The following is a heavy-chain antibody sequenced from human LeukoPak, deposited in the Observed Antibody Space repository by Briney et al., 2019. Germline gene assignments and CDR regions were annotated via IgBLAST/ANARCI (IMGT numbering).Heavy chain of an antibody. CDR1: GGSISSTNYY. CDR2: VYYSGST. Sequence: SETLSLTCTVSGGSISSTNYYWGWIRQPPGRGLEWIGSVYYSGSTYSNPSLKSRVTVSVDTSKSQFSLKLTSVTAADTAVYYCARLYHDSRGYYWFDPWGQGTLVTVSS. V-gene: IGHV4-39*01. CDR3: ARLYHDSRGYYWFDP. J-gene: IGHJ5*02. D-gene: IGHD3-22*01.